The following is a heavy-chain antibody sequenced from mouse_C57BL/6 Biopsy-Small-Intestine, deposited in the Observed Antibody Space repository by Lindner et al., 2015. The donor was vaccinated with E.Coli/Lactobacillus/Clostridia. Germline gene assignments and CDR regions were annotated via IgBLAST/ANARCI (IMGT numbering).Heavy chain of an antibody. CDR3: ARDYDYRVDY. CDR2: ISCGSSTI. D-gene: IGHD2-4*01. J-gene: IGHJ2*01. V-gene: IGHV5-17*01. Sequence: VQLQESGGGLVKPGGSLKLSCAASGFTFSDYGMHWVRQAPEKGLEWVVHISCGSSTIYYADTVKGRFTISRDNAKNTLFLQMTSLRSEDTAMYYCARDYDYRVDYWGQGTTLTVSS. CDR1: GFTFSDYG.